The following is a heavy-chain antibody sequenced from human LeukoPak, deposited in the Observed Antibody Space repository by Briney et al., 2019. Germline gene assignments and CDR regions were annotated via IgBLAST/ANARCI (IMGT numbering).Heavy chain of an antibody. CDR1: GFAFTSYA. Sequence: GGSPRLSCAASGFAFTSYAMNWVRQAPGKGLEWVSVIYSGVGTFYAGSVKGRFTISRDNSKNTLYLQMNSLRAEDTAVYYCAKDSSGPAYWGQGTLVTVSS. CDR3: AKDSSGPAY. CDR2: IYSGVGT. V-gene: IGHV3-23*03. J-gene: IGHJ4*02. D-gene: IGHD6-19*01.